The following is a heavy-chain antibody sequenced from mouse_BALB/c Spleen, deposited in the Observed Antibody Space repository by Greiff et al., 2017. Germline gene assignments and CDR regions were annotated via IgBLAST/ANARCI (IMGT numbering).Heavy chain of an antibody. CDR3: AKPLYGNFAY. CDR2: ISSGGGST. CDR1: GFAFSSYD. Sequence: DVMLVESGGGLVKPGGSLKLSCAASGFAFSSYDMSWVRQTPEKRLEWVAYISSGGGSTYYPDTVKGRFTISRDNAKNTLYLQMSSLKSEDTAMYYCAKPLYGNFAYWGQGALGTGSA. J-gene: IGHJ3*01. D-gene: IGHD2-10*02. V-gene: IGHV5-12-1*01.